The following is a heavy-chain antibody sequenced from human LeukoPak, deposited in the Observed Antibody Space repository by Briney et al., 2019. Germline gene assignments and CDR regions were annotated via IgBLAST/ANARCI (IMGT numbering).Heavy chain of an antibody. CDR2: IGYDESNK. D-gene: IGHD3-9*01. CDR1: GFTFSSHG. Sequence: HPGGSLRLSCAASGFTFSSHGMHWVRQAPGKGLEWVAFIGYDESNKNYAEHVKGRFTISRDNSKNTVLLQMNSLRVEDTAVYYCANDFDWPNLTSGYWGRGTLVTVSS. CDR3: ANDFDWPNLTSGY. J-gene: IGHJ4*02. V-gene: IGHV3-30*02.